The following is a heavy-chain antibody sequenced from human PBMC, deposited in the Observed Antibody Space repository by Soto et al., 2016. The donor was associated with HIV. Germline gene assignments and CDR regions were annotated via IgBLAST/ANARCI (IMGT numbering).Heavy chain of an antibody. CDR2: IIPIFGTA. V-gene: IGHV1-69*12. CDR1: GGTFSSYA. CDR3: ARNPYNLRYCSSISCALDWFDP. D-gene: IGHD2-2*01. J-gene: IGHJ5*02. Sequence: QVQLVQSGAEVKKPGSSVKVSCKASGGTFSSYAISWVRQAPGQGLEWMGGIIPIFGTANYAQKFQGRVTITADDPTSTAYMELSSLRSEDTAVYYCARNPYNLRYCSSISCALDWFDPWGQGTLVTVSS.